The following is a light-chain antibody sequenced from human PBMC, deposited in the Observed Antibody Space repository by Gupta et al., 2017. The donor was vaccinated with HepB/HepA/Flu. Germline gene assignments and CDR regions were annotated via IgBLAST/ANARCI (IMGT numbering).Light chain of an antibody. CDR2: DVS. CDR1: SSDVGGYNY. V-gene: IGLV2-11*01. CDR3: CSYAGSYTYVV. J-gene: IGLJ2*01. Sequence: QSALTQPRSVSGSPGQSVTISCTGTSSDVGGYNYVFWYQQHPGRAPKLMIYDVSKRPSGVPDRFSGSKSGNTASLTISGLQAEDEADYSCCSYAGSYTYVVFGGGTKLTVL.